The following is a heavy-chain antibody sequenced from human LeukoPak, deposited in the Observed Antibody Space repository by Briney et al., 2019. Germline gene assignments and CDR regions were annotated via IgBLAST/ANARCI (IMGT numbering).Heavy chain of an antibody. Sequence: PSETLSLTCTVSGGSISSYYWSWIRQPPGEGLEWIGYIYYSGSTNYNPSLKSRVTISVDTSKNQFSLKLSSVTAADTAVYYCARAGWYSPPYYYYGMDVWGQGTTVTVSS. V-gene: IGHV4-59*01. D-gene: IGHD6-19*01. CDR1: GGSISSYY. CDR2: IYYSGST. CDR3: ARAGWYSPPYYYYGMDV. J-gene: IGHJ6*02.